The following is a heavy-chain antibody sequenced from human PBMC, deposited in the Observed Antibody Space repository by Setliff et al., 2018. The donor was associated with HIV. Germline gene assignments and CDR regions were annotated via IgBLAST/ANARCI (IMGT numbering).Heavy chain of an antibody. CDR1: GFTFSSYE. CDR3: ARDNGFCGGAGCYRAYYYYHYYMDV. V-gene: IGHV3-48*03. J-gene: IGHJ6*03. Sequence: GGSLRLSCAASGFTFSSYEMNWVRQAPGKGLEWLSYTSSSGSNVSYADSVRGRFTISRDNGKNSLYLQMNSLRADDTAMYYCARDNGFCGGAGCYRAYYYYHYYMDVWGRGTTVTVSS. CDR2: TSSSGSNV. D-gene: IGHD2-21*01.